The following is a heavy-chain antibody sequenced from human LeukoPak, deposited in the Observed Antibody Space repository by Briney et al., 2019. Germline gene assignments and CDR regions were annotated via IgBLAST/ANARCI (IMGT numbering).Heavy chain of an antibody. CDR2: ISASRDIT. V-gene: IGHV3-48*01. Sequence: GGSLRLSCAASGFNYSSYTMNWVRQAPGMGLEWLSYISASRDITYYADSVKGRFTISRDNSKNTLYLQMNSLRAEDTAVYYCARVGPSIAARKGAFDIWGQGTMVTVSS. J-gene: IGHJ3*02. CDR1: GFNYSSYT. D-gene: IGHD6-6*01. CDR3: ARVGPSIAARKGAFDI.